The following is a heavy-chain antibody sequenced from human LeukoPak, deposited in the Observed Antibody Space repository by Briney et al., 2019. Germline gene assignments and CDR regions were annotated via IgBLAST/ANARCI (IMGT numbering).Heavy chain of an antibody. Sequence: SETLSLTCTVSGGSISSNIYYWGWTRQPPGKGLEWIGSIYYSGSTFYNPSLKSRVTISVDTSKNQFSLKLTSVTAADTAIYYCAQSLGSGNWIGNWFDPWGQGTLVTVSS. CDR1: GGSISSNIYY. D-gene: IGHD1-1*01. J-gene: IGHJ5*02. CDR3: AQSLGSGNWIGNWFDP. V-gene: IGHV4-39*01. CDR2: IYYSGST.